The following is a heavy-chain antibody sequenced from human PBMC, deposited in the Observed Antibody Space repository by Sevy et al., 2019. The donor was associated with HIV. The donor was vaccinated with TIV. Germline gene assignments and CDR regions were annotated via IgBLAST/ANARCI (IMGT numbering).Heavy chain of an antibody. D-gene: IGHD3-10*01. V-gene: IGHV3-11*06. CDR1: GFTFSDYY. CDR3: ARGPRYYYGSGSYYRGKTTWFDP. Sequence: GGSLRLSCAASGFTFSDYYMSWIRQAPGKGLEWVSYISSSSSEKKYADSVKGRFTIARDNAKNSVYLQMNSLRAEDTAVYYCARGPRYYYGSGSYYRGKTTWFDPWGQGTLVTVSS. J-gene: IGHJ5*02. CDR2: ISSSSSEK.